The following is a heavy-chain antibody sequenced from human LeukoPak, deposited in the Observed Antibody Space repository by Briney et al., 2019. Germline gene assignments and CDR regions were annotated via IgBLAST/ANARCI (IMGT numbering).Heavy chain of an antibody. V-gene: IGHV4-34*01. D-gene: IGHD1-26*01. CDR1: GGSFTYYY. Sequence: SETLSLTCALYGGSFTYYYWAWIRQPPGKGLEWIGEINHAGTADYNPSLKSRVTISVDTSKNQFSLKLSSVTAADTAVYYCARESHVGATVFDYWGQGTLVTVSS. CDR2: INHAGTA. CDR3: ARESHVGATVFDY. J-gene: IGHJ4*02.